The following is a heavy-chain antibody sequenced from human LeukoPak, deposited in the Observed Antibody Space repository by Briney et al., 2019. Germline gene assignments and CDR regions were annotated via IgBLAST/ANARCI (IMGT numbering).Heavy chain of an antibody. CDR1: GYTFTSYG. Sequence: ASVKVSCKASGYTFTSYGISWVRQAPGQGLEWMGWISAYNGNTNYAQKLQGRVTMTTDTSTSTAYMELRSLRSDDTAVYYCARDVVVPAAMSSYGSSFDYWGQGTLVTVSS. D-gene: IGHD2-2*01. CDR2: ISAYNGNT. CDR3: ARDVVVPAAMSSYGSSFDY. V-gene: IGHV1-18*01. J-gene: IGHJ4*02.